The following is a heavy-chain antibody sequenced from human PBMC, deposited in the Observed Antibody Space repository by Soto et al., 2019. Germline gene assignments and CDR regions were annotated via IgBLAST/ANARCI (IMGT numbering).Heavy chain of an antibody. D-gene: IGHD4-17*01. V-gene: IGHV3-33*01. J-gene: IGHJ4*02. Sequence: GGSLRLSCAASGFTFSSYGMHWVRQAPGKGLEWVAVIWYDGSNKYYADSVKGRFTISRDNSKNTLYLQMNSLRAEDTAVYYCARDDYGDFFFDYWGQGTLVTVSS. CDR2: IWYDGSNK. CDR1: GFTFSSYG. CDR3: ARDDYGDFFFDY.